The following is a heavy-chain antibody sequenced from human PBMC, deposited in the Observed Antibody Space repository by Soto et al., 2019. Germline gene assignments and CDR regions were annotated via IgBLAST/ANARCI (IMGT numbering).Heavy chain of an antibody. D-gene: IGHD2-15*01. Sequence: EVPLVESGGGLVQPGGSLRLSCAASGFTFSSYWMSWVRQAPGKGLEWVANIKQDGSEKYYVDSVKGRFTISRDNAKNSLYLQMNSLRAEDTAVYYCARAADCSGGSCYSINYYYYYGMDVWGQGTTVTVSS. J-gene: IGHJ6*02. CDR2: IKQDGSEK. CDR3: ARAADCSGGSCYSINYYYYYGMDV. V-gene: IGHV3-7*01. CDR1: GFTFSSYW.